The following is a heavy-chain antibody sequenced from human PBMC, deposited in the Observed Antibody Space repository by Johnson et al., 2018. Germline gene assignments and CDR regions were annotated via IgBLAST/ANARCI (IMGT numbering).Heavy chain of an antibody. V-gene: IGHV1-69*01. Sequence: QVQLGESGAEVKKPGSSVEVSCKASGGTFSSYAISWVRQAPGQGLEWMGGIIPIFGTANYAQKFQGRVTITADESTSTAYMELSSLRSEDTAVYYCARYDGYSYGWRGNYYYGMDVWGQGTTVTVSS. CDR3: ARYDGYSYGWRGNYYYGMDV. J-gene: IGHJ6*02. D-gene: IGHD5-18*01. CDR2: IIPIFGTA. CDR1: GGTFSSYA.